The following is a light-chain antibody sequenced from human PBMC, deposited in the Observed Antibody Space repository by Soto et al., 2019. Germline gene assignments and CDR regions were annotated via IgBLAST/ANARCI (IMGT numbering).Light chain of an antibody. CDR3: QQYNKWTLT. Sequence: EIVMTQSPNTLSVSPGERAALSCRASLSVSSNLAWYQQKPGQTPRLLIYGASTRATGIPARFSGSGSGTEFSLTISSLQSEDFAVYYCQQYNKWTLTFGGGTKVEIK. J-gene: IGKJ4*01. CDR1: LSVSSN. V-gene: IGKV3-15*01. CDR2: GAS.